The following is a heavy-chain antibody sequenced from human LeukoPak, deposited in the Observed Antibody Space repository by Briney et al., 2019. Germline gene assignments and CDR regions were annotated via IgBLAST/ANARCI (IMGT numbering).Heavy chain of an antibody. CDR3: ARGDSSGWHIDY. D-gene: IGHD3-22*01. V-gene: IGHV4-34*01. Sequence: PSETLSLTCAVYGGSFSGYYWSWIRQPPGKGLEWIGEINHSGSTNYNPSLKSRVTISVDTSKNQFSLKLSSVTAADTAVYYCARGDSSGWHIDYWGQGTLVTVSS. J-gene: IGHJ4*02. CDR1: GGSFSGYY. CDR2: INHSGST.